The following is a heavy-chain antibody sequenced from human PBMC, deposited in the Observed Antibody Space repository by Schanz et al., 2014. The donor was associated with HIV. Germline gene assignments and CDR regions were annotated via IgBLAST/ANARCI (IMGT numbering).Heavy chain of an antibody. Sequence: QVQLVQSGAEVKKPGSSVKVFCRASGGTFINYAFSWVRQAPGQGLEWMGGIIPLFGTSNYAQKFQGRASITADESTSTAYMELSSLRSEDTAVYYCARDSPVAAGTLDYWGQGTLVTVFS. CDR1: GGTFINYA. CDR3: ARDSPVAAGTLDY. J-gene: IGHJ4*02. D-gene: IGHD6-13*01. V-gene: IGHV1-69*01. CDR2: IIPLFGTS.